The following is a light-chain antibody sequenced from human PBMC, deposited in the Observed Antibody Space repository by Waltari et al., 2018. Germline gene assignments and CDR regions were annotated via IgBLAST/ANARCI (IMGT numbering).Light chain of an antibody. Sequence: DIQMTQSPSSLSASVGDRVTITCRASQTIATYLNWYQQKPGKAPNLLISGASDLQSGVPSRFSGGGSGTDFSLTISSLQTEDFATYYCQQSYDTVLTFGGGTRVEIK. CDR2: GAS. J-gene: IGKJ4*01. V-gene: IGKV1-39*01. CDR1: QTIATY. CDR3: QQSYDTVLT.